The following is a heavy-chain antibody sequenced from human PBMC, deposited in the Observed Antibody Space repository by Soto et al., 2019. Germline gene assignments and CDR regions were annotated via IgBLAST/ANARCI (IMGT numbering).Heavy chain of an antibody. CDR3: ARGATSTLLWFGELHNWFDP. CDR2: IYYSGST. Sequence: QVQLQESGPGLVKPSETLSLTCTVSGGSISSYYWSWIRQPPGKGLEWIGYIYYSGSTNYNPSLKSRVTLSVDTSKNQFSLKLSSVTAADTAVYYCARGATSTLLWFGELHNWFDPWGQGTLVTVSS. V-gene: IGHV4-59*01. J-gene: IGHJ5*02. D-gene: IGHD3-10*01. CDR1: GGSISSYY.